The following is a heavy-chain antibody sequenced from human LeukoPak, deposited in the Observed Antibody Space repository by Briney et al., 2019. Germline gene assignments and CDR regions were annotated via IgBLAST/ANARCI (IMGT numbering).Heavy chain of an antibody. CDR3: ARGDYYDSSGYYNYYYYYMDV. J-gene: IGHJ6*03. D-gene: IGHD3-22*01. Sequence: PGGSLRLSCAASGFTFSSYWMHWVRQAPGKGLVWVSRINSDGSSTSYADSVKGRFTISRDNAKNTLYLQMNSLRAEDTAVYYCARGDYYDSSGYYNYYYYYMDVWGKGTTVTVSS. CDR1: GFTFSSYW. CDR2: INSDGSST. V-gene: IGHV3-74*01.